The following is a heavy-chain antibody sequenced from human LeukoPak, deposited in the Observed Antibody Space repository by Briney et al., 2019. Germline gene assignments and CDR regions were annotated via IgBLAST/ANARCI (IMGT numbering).Heavy chain of an antibody. V-gene: IGHV4-59*01. J-gene: IGHJ4*02. Sequence: SETLSLTCTVSGGSISTYYWSWIRQPPGKGLEWIGHIYNSGSTNYSPSLKSRVTISVDTSKNQSSLKLSSVTAADTAMYYCARFKRADGWSYFDYWGLGTLVTVSS. CDR1: GGSISTYY. D-gene: IGHD6-19*01. CDR2: IYNSGST. CDR3: ARFKRADGWSYFDY.